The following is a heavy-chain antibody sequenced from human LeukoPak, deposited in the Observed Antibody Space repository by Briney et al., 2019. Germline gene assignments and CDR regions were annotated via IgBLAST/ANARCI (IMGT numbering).Heavy chain of an antibody. D-gene: IGHD3-16*01. J-gene: IGHJ5*01. V-gene: IGHV5-51*01. CDR3: ARQRGRPGSWFDY. CDR2: IYPGDSDT. CDR1: GYRFTSYW. Sequence: GESLKISFKGSGYRFTSYWIGWVRPMPGKGLEWMGIIYPGDSDTRYSPSFQGQVTISADKSISTAYLQWSSLKASDTAMYYCARQRGRPGSWFDYWGQGTLVTVSS.